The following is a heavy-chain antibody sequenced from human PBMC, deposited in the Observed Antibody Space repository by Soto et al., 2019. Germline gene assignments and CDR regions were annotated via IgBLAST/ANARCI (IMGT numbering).Heavy chain of an antibody. CDR2: ISYDGSKK. V-gene: IGHV3-30*18. CDR3: AKDTYYHDTTGYYVFDY. J-gene: IGHJ4*02. D-gene: IGHD3-22*01. CDR1: EFTFSSYG. Sequence: QVQLVESGGGVVQPGRSLTLSCAASEFTFSSYGIHWVRQAPGKGLEWVAVISYDGSKKQYADSVKGRFIISRDNSKNTLHLQMNSLRAEDTAVYYCAKDTYYHDTTGYYVFDYWGQGTLVTVSS.